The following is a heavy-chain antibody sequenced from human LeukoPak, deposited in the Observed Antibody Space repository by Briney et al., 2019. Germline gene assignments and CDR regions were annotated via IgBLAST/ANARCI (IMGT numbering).Heavy chain of an antibody. V-gene: IGHV1-2*02. CDR1: GYTFTGYY. CDR3: ARAGWYCSGGSCLVDWFDP. D-gene: IGHD2-15*01. Sequence: ASVKVSCKASGYTFTGYYMHWVRQAPGQGLEWMGWVNPNSGGTNYAQKFKGRVTMTRDTSISTAYMELSRLRSDDTAVYYCARAGWYCSGGSCLVDWFDPWGQGTLVTVSS. J-gene: IGHJ5*02. CDR2: VNPNSGGT.